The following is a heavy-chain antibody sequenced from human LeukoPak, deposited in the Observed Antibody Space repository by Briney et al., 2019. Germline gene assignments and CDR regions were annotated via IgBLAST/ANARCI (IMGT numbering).Heavy chain of an antibody. CDR1: GGSISSGGYY. J-gene: IGHJ4*02. V-gene: IGHV4-31*03. CDR2: IYYSGST. D-gene: IGHD2-2*01. Sequence: NPSETLSLTCTVSGGSISSGGYYWSWIRQHPGKGLEWIGYIYYSGSTYYNPSLKSRVTISVDTSKNQFSLKLSSVTAADTAVYYCARSSTSCYQCPDYWGQGTLVTVSS. CDR3: ARSSTSCYQCPDY.